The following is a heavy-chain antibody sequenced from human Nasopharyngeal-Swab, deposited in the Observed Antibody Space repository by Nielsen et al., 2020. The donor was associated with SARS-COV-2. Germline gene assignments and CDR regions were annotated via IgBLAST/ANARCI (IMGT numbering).Heavy chain of an antibody. J-gene: IGHJ6*02. V-gene: IGHV3-21*01. CDR3: ARAITVDYGDYSVYYYYGMDV. CDR2: IGGSTGNT. CDR1: GFTFSSYT. Sequence: GESLKISCAASGFTFSSYTMNWVRQAPGKGLEWVSTIGGSTGNTYYAASVKGRFTISRDNAKNSLYLQMNSLRAEDTAVYYCARAITVDYGDYSVYYYYGMDVWGQGTTVTVSS. D-gene: IGHD4-17*01.